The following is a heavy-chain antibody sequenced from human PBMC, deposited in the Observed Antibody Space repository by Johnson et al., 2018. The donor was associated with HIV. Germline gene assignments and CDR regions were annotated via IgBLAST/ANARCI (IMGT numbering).Heavy chain of an antibody. CDR3: AKTPSMGAEAFDI. D-gene: IGHD3-16*01. CDR1: GFTFSSHD. Sequence: QVQLVESGGGVVQPGRSLRVSCGASGFTFSSHDMHWVRQAPGKGLEWVAVISYDGSNQYCADSVKGRFTISRDNSNKTVYLQMNSLGPEDTAVYYCAKTPSMGAEAFDIWGQGTIVTVSS. CDR2: ISYDGSNQ. J-gene: IGHJ3*02. V-gene: IGHV3-30*18.